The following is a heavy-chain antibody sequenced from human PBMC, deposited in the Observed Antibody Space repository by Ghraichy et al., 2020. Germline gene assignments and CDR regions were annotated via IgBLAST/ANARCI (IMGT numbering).Heavy chain of an antibody. Sequence: SETLSLTCAVYGASFSDYYWSWIRQPPGKGMEWIGEINHNGTTRYNPSLKSRLTISADTPKNQFSLKLSSVSAADTDVYYCARAPGGCTGGTCYLYFYSYLDVWGRGTTVTVSS. CDR1: GASFSDYY. V-gene: IGHV4-34*01. CDR3: ARAPGGCTGGTCYLYFYSYLDV. J-gene: IGHJ6*03. D-gene: IGHD2-15*01. CDR2: INHNGTT.